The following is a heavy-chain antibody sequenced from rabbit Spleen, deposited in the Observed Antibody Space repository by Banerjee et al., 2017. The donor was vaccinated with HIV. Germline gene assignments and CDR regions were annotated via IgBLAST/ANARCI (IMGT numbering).Heavy chain of an antibody. D-gene: IGHD4-1*01. J-gene: IGHJ4*01. CDR2: IYTGSSGDT. CDR3: ARDLAGVIGWNFSL. CDR1: GFSFSSYYW. Sequence: QEQLEESGGGLVTPGGTLTLTCTASGFSFSSYYWICWVRQAPGKGLEWIACIYTGSSGDTYYASWAKGRFTISTTSSTTVTLQMTSLTAADTATYFCARDLAGVIGWNFSLWGPGTLVTVS. V-gene: IGHV1S45*01.